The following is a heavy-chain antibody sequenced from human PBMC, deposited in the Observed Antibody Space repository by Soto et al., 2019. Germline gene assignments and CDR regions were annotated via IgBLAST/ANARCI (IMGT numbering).Heavy chain of an antibody. CDR2: IIPIFGTA. V-gene: IGHV1-69*01. CDR3: ARYPSEGYNYSWFDP. Sequence: QVQLVQSGAEVKKPGSSVKVSCKASGGTFSSYAISWVRQAPGQGLEWMGGIIPIFGTANYAQKFQGRVTMTADESTSTADMELSSLRSEDTAVDYCARYPSEGYNYSWFDPWGQGTLVTVSS. D-gene: IGHD5-12*01. J-gene: IGHJ5*02. CDR1: GGTFSSYA.